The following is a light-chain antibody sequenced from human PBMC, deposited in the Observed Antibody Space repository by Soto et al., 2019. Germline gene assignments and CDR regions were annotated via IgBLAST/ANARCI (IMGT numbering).Light chain of an antibody. V-gene: IGKV3-15*01. Sequence: ELVMTQSPATLSVSPGGIATLSCRASQSVSSNLAWYQQKPGQAPKLLIYGASTRATGIPARFSGSGSGTVLTLTFSSLRFEDFAVYYWQQHNNGLFLTFGGGTKVDIK. CDR1: QSVSSN. CDR2: GAS. J-gene: IGKJ4*01. CDR3: QQHNNGLFLT.